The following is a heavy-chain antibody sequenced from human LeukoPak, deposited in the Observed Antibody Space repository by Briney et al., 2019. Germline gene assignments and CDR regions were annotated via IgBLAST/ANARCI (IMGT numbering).Heavy chain of an antibody. CDR1: GFTFSSYG. CDR2: ISYDGRNK. J-gene: IGHJ3*02. V-gene: IGHV3-30*18. CDR3: AKGYYEIHDAFDI. Sequence: GRSLRLSCAASGFTFSSYGMHWVRQAPGKGLEWVAVISYDGRNKYYADSVKGRFTISRDNSKNTLFLQMNSLRAEDTAVYYCAKGYYEIHDAFDIWGQGTMVTVSS. D-gene: IGHD3-9*01.